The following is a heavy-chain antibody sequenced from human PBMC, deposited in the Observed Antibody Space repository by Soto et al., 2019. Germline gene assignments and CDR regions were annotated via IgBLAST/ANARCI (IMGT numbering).Heavy chain of an antibody. CDR1: GGAFNGYY. CDR2: INRRGSV. D-gene: IGHD3-10*01. V-gene: IGHV4-34*01. Sequence: QVHLPQWGAGLLKPSETLSLTCAVNGGAFNGYYWTWIRQPPGQGLEWIGEINRRGSVDYNPSLNSLGTISIDTSKKQFSLTLTAVTAADTAVYYWARAGAALVRGSIGGFDYWGQGTLGTVSS. CDR3: ARAGAALVRGSIGGFDY. J-gene: IGHJ4*02.